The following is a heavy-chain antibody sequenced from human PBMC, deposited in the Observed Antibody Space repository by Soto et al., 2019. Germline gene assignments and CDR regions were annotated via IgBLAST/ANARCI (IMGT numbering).Heavy chain of an antibody. Sequence: EVQLVESGGGLVKPGGSLRLSCAASGFTFSSYSMNWVCQAPGKGLEWVSSISSSSSYIYYADSVKGRFTISXXXXKXXXYLQMNSLRAEDTAVYYCARVVVVPAAGIDYWGQGTLVTVSS. CDR1: GFTFSSYS. D-gene: IGHD2-2*01. CDR2: ISSSSSYI. J-gene: IGHJ4*02. V-gene: IGHV3-21*01. CDR3: ARVVVVPAAGIDY.